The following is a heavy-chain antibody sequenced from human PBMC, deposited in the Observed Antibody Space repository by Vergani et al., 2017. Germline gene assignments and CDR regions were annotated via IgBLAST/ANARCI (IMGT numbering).Heavy chain of an antibody. CDR1: GGSFSGYY. D-gene: IGHD3-9*01. CDR2: INHSRST. CDR3: TRGRHILTGYRAFDS. J-gene: IGHJ4*02. Sequence: QVQLQQWGAGLLRPSETLSLTCGVYGGSFSGYYWSWIRQPPRKGLEWIGEINHSRSTNYNPSLKSRVTIPVDTSENQFSLKLSSVTAADTAVYYCTRGRHILTGYRAFDSWGQGTLVTVSS. V-gene: IGHV4-34*01.